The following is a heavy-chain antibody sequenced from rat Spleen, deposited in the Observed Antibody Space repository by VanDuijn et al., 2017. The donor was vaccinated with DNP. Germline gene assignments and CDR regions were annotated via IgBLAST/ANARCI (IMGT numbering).Heavy chain of an antibody. Sequence: EVLLVESGGGPVQPGRSLKLSCVASGFIFSNYWMTWIRQAPGKGLEWVASIHNTGGTTYYPDSLKGRFTISRDNANSILNLQMTSLRSEDTATYYCTRGPIYYQTSYIPDYWGQGVMVTVSS. CDR1: GFIFSNYW. V-gene: IGHV5-31*01. J-gene: IGHJ2*01. CDR3: TRGPIYYQTSYIPDY. D-gene: IGHD1-2*01. CDR2: IHNTGGTT.